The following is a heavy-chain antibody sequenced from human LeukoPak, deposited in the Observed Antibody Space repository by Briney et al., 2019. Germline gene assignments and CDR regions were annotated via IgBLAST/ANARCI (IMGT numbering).Heavy chain of an antibody. Sequence: ASVKVSCKASGYTFTSYGISWVRQAPGQGLEWMGWISAYNGNTNYAQKLQGRVTMTTDTSTSTAYMELRSLRSDDTAVYYCARVRQGYCSSTSCYTGVYYYYYMDVWGKGTTVTVSS. CDR1: GYTFTSYG. CDR2: ISAYNGNT. V-gene: IGHV1-18*01. D-gene: IGHD2-2*02. CDR3: ARVRQGYCSSTSCYTGVYYYYYMDV. J-gene: IGHJ6*03.